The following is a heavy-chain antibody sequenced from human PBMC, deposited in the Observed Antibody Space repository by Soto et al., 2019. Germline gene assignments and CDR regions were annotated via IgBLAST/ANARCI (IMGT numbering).Heavy chain of an antibody. Sequence: QLQLQESGPGLVKPSETLSLTCTVSGGSISSSSYYWGWIRQPPGKGLEWIGSIYYSGSTYYNPSRKSRVTISVDTSKNQFSLKLSSVTAADTAVYYCARVINDYSNYGPGGFFDYWGQGTLVTVSS. D-gene: IGHD4-4*01. CDR2: IYYSGST. V-gene: IGHV4-39*01. CDR1: GGSISSSSYY. CDR3: ARVINDYSNYGPGGFFDY. J-gene: IGHJ4*02.